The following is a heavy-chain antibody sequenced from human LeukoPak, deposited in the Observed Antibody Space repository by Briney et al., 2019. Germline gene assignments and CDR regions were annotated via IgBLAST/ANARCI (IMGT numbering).Heavy chain of an antibody. J-gene: IGHJ6*03. D-gene: IGHD1-1*01. CDR3: ARTKTNYYYYMDV. V-gene: IGHV4-38-2*02. CDR2: IYHSGST. Sequence: SETLSLTCTVSGYSISRGYYWGWIRQPPGKGLEWIGRIYHSGSTYYNPSLKSRVTISVDTSKNQFSLKLSSVTAADTAVYYCARTKTNYYYYMDVWGKGTTVTVSS. CDR1: GYSISRGYY.